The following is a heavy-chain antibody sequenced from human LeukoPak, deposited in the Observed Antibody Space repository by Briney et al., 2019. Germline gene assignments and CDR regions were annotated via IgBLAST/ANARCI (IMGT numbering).Heavy chain of an antibody. V-gene: IGHV4-30-4*01. J-gene: IGHJ4*02. CDR3: ASYCSSTSCYAGFDY. Sequence: PSETLSLTCTVSGGSVSSGSYYWSWIRQPPGTGLEWIGYIYYSGSTYYNPSLKSRLTISVDTSKNQFSLKLSSVTAADTAVYYCASYCSSTSCYAGFDYWGQGTLVTVSS. CDR2: IYYSGST. CDR1: GGSVSSGSYY. D-gene: IGHD2-2*01.